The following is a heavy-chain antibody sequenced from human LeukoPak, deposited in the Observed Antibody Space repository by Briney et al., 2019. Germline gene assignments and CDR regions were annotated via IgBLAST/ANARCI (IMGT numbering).Heavy chain of an antibody. D-gene: IGHD6-13*01. Sequence: PSETLSLTCTVSGGSISSGSYYWSWIRQPAGKGLEWIGRTYTSGSTNYNPSLKSRVTISVDTSKNQFSLKLSSVTAADTAVYYCARGGSSWYQRYFDYWGQGTLVTVSS. CDR3: ARGGSSWYQRYFDY. CDR2: TYTSGST. J-gene: IGHJ4*02. CDR1: GGSISSGSYY. V-gene: IGHV4-61*02.